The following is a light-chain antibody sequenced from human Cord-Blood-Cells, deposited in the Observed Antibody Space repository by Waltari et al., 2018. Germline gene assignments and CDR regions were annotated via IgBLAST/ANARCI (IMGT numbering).Light chain of an antibody. CDR1: SSTPDRYC. J-gene: IGLJ3*02. V-gene: IGLV1-47*01. CDR2: RNN. CDR3: AAWDHSLSGRV. Sequence: QPLLTQHPSASGPLGHRVTVSPRGSSSTPDRYCVHLYQQLPGTAPKLLIYRNNQRPSGVPDRFSGSKSGTSASLAISGLRSEDEADYYCAAWDHSLSGRVFGGGTKLTVL.